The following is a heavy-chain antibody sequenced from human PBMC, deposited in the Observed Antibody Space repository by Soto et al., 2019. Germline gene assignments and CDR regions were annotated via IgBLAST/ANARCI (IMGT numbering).Heavy chain of an antibody. CDR3: ARDLSVDTAMVTADYYYGMDV. Sequence: GASVKVSCKASGYTFTSYGISWVRQAPGQGLEWMGWISAYNGNTNYAQKLQGRVTMTTDTSTSTAYMELRSLRSDDTAVYYCARDLSVDTAMVTADYYYGMDVWGQGTTVTVSS. CDR2: ISAYNGNT. CDR1: GYTFTSYG. V-gene: IGHV1-18*01. J-gene: IGHJ6*02. D-gene: IGHD5-18*01.